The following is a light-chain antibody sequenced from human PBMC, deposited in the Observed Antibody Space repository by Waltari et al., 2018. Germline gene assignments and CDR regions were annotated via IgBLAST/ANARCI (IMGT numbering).Light chain of an antibody. V-gene: IGLV2-14*01. CDR1: SAHLGGSDF. J-gene: IGLJ2*01. CDR2: DVN. CDR3: SSPSTNNVVV. Sequence: QSALTQPASVSASPGQSITISCTGTSAHLGGSDFVSWYPNHPGRAPNGLIFDVNHRPSGISDRFSGSKSGNTASLTISGLQAEDDADYYCSSPSTNNVVVFGGGTKVTVL.